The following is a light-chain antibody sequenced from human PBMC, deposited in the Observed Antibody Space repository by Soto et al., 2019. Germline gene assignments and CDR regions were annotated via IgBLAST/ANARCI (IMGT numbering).Light chain of an antibody. CDR1: QSIRIY. CDR2: AAS. V-gene: IGKV1-39*01. Sequence: DIQMTQSPSSLSASVGDRVTISCRASQSIRIYVSWYQQKPGTDPKLLIRAASTLQSGVPSRFSGSGSGTDFTLTIISLQIEDFATYFFQQTDNTPQTFGQGT. J-gene: IGKJ1*01. CDR3: QQTDNTPQT.